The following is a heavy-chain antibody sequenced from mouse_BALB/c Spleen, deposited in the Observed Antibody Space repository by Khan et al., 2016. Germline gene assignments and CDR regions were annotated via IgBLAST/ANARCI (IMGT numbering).Heavy chain of an antibody. D-gene: IGHD1-1*01. CDR3: ARDYYGSSFLDY. Sequence: EVQLQESGPGLVKPSQSLSLTCTVTGYSITSGYAWNWIRQFPGNKLEWMGYINYSGSTTYNPSLKSQISINRDTSKNQFFLQLKSVTTEDTATYYCARDYYGSSFLDYWGQGTTLTGAS. CDR2: INYSGST. V-gene: IGHV3-2*02. CDR1: GYSITSGYA. J-gene: IGHJ2*01.